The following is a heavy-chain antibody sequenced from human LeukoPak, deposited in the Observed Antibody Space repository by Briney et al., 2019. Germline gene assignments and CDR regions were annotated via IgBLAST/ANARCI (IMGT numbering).Heavy chain of an antibody. CDR2: IRYDGSNK. CDR1: GFTFTSYG. CDR3: AILPGSYEEEYNWFDP. D-gene: IGHD1-26*01. J-gene: IGHJ5*02. V-gene: IGHV3-30*02. Sequence: PGGSLRLSCTASGFTFTSYGIHWVPQAPGKGLEWVASIRYDGSNKYYADSVKGRFTISRDNSKNTLYLQMNSLRAEDTALYYCAILPGSYEEEYNWFDPWGQGTLVTVSS.